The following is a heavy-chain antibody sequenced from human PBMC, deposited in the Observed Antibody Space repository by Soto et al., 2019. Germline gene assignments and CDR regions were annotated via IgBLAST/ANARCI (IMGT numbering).Heavy chain of an antibody. CDR2: IDHSGST. D-gene: IGHD5-18*01. J-gene: IGHJ4*02. Sequence: SETLSLTCAVYGGSFSGYYWSWIRQPPGKGLEWIGEIDHSGSTNYNPSLKSRVTISVDTSKNQFSLKLSSVTAADTAVYYCARAEGRDTAMVPSNYWGQGTLVTVSS. V-gene: IGHV4-34*01. CDR1: GGSFSGYY. CDR3: ARAEGRDTAMVPSNY.